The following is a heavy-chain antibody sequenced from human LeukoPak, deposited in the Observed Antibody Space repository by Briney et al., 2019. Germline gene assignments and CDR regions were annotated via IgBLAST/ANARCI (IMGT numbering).Heavy chain of an antibody. CDR3: ARGPGGWLEHAFDI. CDR2: SSGSSSYI. V-gene: IGHV3-21*06. Sequence: GGSLRLSCAASGFSLSSYNMNWVRQAPGKGLEWVSSSSGSSSYIDYGDSVKGRFTISRDNAKNSLFLQMNSLRAEDTTVYYCARGPGGWLEHAFDIWGQGTMVTVSS. D-gene: IGHD2-8*02. J-gene: IGHJ3*02. CDR1: GFSLSSYN.